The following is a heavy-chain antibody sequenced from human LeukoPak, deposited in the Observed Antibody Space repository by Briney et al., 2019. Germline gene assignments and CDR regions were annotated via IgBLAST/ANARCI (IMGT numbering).Heavy chain of an antibody. CDR1: GGTFSSYA. D-gene: IGHD3-10*01. V-gene: IGHV1-69*13. Sequence: GASVKVSCKASGGTFSSYAISWVRQAPGQGLEWMGGIIPIFGTANYAQKFQGRVTITADESTSTAYMELSSLRSEDTAVYYCASVNGGYFDYWGQGTLVTASS. J-gene: IGHJ4*02. CDR2: IIPIFGTA. CDR3: ASVNGGYFDY.